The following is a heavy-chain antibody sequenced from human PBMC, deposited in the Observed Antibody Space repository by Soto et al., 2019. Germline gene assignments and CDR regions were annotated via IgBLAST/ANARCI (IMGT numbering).Heavy chain of an antibody. CDR3: AKGPSYSGAYFPFGY. D-gene: IGHD1-26*01. CDR2: IIPIFGTA. Sequence: GASVKVSCKASGGTFSSYAISWVRQAPGQGLEWMGGIIPIFGTANYAQKFQGRVTITADESTSTAYMELSSLRAEDTAVYSCAKGPSYSGAYFPFGYWGQGTLVTVSS. CDR1: GGTFSSYA. J-gene: IGHJ4*02. V-gene: IGHV1-69*13.